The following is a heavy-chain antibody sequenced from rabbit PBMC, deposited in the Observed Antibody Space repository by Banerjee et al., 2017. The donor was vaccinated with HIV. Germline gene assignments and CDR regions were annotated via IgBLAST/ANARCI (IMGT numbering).Heavy chain of an antibody. J-gene: IGHJ6*01. CDR2: IYTGDGPT. V-gene: IGHV1S40*01. CDR3: ARGDL. Sequence: QSLEESGGDLVKPGASLTLTCKASGLDLSSSYWICWVRQAPGKGPEWIACIYTGDGPTYFASWVNGRFTISKTSSTTVTLQMASLSAADTATYFCARGDLWGPGTLVTVS. CDR1: GLDLSSSYW.